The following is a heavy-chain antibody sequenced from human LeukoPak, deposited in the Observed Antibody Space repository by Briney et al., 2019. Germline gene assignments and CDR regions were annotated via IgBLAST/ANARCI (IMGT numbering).Heavy chain of an antibody. Sequence: PGGSLRLSCVASGFTFSSYAMSWVRETPARGLEWVSSLRGNGDAFYADSAKGRFTLSRDESRNTVYLQLNKLRVEDTAIYYCAKASWVSTADAVLWGQGTVVTVSS. CDR2: LRGNGDA. D-gene: IGHD3-16*01. V-gene: IGHV3-23*01. CDR3: AKASWVSTADAVL. J-gene: IGHJ4*02. CDR1: GFTFSSYA.